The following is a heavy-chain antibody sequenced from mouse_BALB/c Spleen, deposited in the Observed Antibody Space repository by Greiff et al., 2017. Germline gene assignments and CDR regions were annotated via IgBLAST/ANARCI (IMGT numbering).Heavy chain of an antibody. D-gene: IGHD2-1*01. CDR2: IYPGSGNT. Sequence: QVQLQQSGAELVRPGTSVKISCKASGYAFTNYWLGWVKQRPGHGLEWIGDIYPGSGNTYYNEKFKGKATLTADKSSSTAYMQRSSLTSEDSAVYFCAHGNYEYYAMDYWGQGTSVTVSS. CDR1: GYAFTNYW. V-gene: IGHV1-63*01. CDR3: AHGNYEYYAMDY. J-gene: IGHJ4*01.